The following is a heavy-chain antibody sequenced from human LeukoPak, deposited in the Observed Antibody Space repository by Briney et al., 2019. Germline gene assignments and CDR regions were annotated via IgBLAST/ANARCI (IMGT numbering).Heavy chain of an antibody. D-gene: IGHD3-10*01. CDR1: GGPIGSGAYY. CDR3: ARAPIGSGNDYYFDY. J-gene: IGHJ4*02. CDR2: IYYSGST. V-gene: IGHV4-31*03. Sequence: SQTLSLTCTVSGGPIGSGAYYWSWIRQHPGKGLEWIGYIYYSGSTYYNPSLKSRVIISIDTSKNQFSLNLSSVTAADTAVYYCARAPIGSGNDYYFDYWGQGTLVTVSS.